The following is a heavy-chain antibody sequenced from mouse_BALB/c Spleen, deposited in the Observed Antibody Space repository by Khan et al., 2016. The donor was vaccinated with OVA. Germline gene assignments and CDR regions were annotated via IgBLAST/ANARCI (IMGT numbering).Heavy chain of an antibody. CDR3: ARRGLRWYFDY. V-gene: IGHV1-7*01. J-gene: IGHJ2*01. D-gene: IGHD1-1*01. Sequence: QVQLKQSGAELVKPGASVKMSCKASGYTFINYWILWVKQRPGQGLEWIGYINPSTGYTEYNQNFKDKATLTADKSSSTAYMQLSSLTSEDSAVYYCARRGLRWYFDYWGQGTTLTVSS. CDR2: INPSTGYT. CDR1: GYTFINYW.